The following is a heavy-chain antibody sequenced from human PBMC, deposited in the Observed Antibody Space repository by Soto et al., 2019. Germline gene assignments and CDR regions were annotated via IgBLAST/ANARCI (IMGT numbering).Heavy chain of an antibody. Sequence: PGGSLRLSCAASGFTFSSYSMNWVRQAPGKGLEWVSSISSSSSYIYYADSVKGRFTISRDNAKNSLYLQMNSLRAEDTAVYYCARGNDFLILYYYYYGMDVWGQGTTVTVSS. V-gene: IGHV3-21*01. CDR1: GFTFSSYS. CDR2: ISSSSSYI. D-gene: IGHD3-3*01. CDR3: ARGNDFLILYYYYYGMDV. J-gene: IGHJ6*02.